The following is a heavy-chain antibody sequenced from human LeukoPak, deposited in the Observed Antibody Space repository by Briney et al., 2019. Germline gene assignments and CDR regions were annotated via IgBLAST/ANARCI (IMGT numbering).Heavy chain of an antibody. CDR2: ISGSGSSS. CDR1: GFTFSNYA. CDR3: AKDFLYNVVDY. J-gene: IGHJ4*02. Sequence: GGSLRPSCAASGFTFSNYAMTWVRQAPGMGLEWVSSISGSGSSSYYADSVKGRFTVSRDNSKNTLHLQMNSLRAEDTAVYYCAKDFLYNVVDYWGQGTLVGVSS. V-gene: IGHV3-23*01. D-gene: IGHD3-10*01.